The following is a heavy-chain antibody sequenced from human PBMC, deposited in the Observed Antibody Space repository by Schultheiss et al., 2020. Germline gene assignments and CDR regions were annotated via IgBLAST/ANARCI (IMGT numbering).Heavy chain of an antibody. D-gene: IGHD3-3*01. Sequence: ASVKVSCKASGYTFTSYDINWVRQATGQGLEWMGWMNPNSGNTGYAQKFQGRVTMTRNTSISTAYMELSSLRSEDKAVYYCARGLFYDFWSGYSEGHWFDPWGQGTLVTGYS. J-gene: IGHJ5*02. CDR1: GYTFTSYD. CDR2: MNPNSGNT. V-gene: IGHV1-8*01. CDR3: ARGLFYDFWSGYSEGHWFDP.